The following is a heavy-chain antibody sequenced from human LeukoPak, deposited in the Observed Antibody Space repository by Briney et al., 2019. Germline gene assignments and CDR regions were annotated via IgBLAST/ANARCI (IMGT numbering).Heavy chain of an antibody. Sequence: GGSMRLSCAAPGFTFDDYAMHWVRQAPGRGLEWVSGISWNSGSIGYADSVKGRFTISRDNAKNSLYLQMNSLRAEDTALYYCAKGSQYQLLSYYFDYWGQGTLVTVSS. J-gene: IGHJ4*02. CDR2: ISWNSGSI. CDR1: GFTFDDYA. CDR3: AKGSQYQLLSYYFDY. D-gene: IGHD2-2*01. V-gene: IGHV3-9*01.